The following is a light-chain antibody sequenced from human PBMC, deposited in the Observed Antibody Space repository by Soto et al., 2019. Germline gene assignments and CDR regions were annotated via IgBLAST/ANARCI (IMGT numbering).Light chain of an antibody. CDR3: EDYSSSSGLT. Sequence: DIQMTQSPSTLSASVGDRVTITCRASQSSSSWLAWYQQKPGKAPKLLIFQASSLKSGVPSRFSGSGSATEYTLTISSLQPDDFATDYCEDYSSSSGLTFGGGTKVEIK. CDR1: QSSSSW. J-gene: IGKJ4*01. V-gene: IGKV1-5*03. CDR2: QAS.